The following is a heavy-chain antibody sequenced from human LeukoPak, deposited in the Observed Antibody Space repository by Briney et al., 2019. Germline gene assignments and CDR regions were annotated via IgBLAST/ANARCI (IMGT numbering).Heavy chain of an antibody. CDR3: ARVPAAKRWFDP. D-gene: IGHD2-2*01. V-gene: IGHV1-2*02. Sequence: ASVKVSCKASGYTFSDKCIHWVRQSPGQGLEWLGWINPHSGATSYAQKFQGRVAMTRDTSISTAYMELSRLRSDDTAVYYCARVPAAKRWFDPWGQGTLVTVSS. J-gene: IGHJ5*02. CDR2: INPHSGAT. CDR1: GYTFSDKC.